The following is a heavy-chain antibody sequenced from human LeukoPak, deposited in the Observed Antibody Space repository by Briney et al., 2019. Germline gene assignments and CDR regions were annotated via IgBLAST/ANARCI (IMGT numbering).Heavy chain of an antibody. CDR2: INHSGRT. CDR1: GVSFSGYY. CDR3: ARGPPIIRN. V-gene: IGHV4-34*01. Sequence: KTSETLSITSAVDGVSFSGYYWSWIRQPPWKWLECIGEINHSGRTNYNPSLKSRVTISVDTCNDQGSLKLSSVTAADTAVYYCARGPPIIRNWGQGTLVTVSS. J-gene: IGHJ4*02.